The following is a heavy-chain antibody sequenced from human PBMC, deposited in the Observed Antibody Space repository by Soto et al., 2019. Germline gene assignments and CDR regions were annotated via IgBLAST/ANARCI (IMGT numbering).Heavy chain of an antibody. CDR1: GGSFSGYY. J-gene: IGHJ6*02. D-gene: IGHD4-17*01. Sequence: TLSLTCAVYGGSFSGYYWSWIRQPPGKGLEWIGEINHSGSTNYNPSLKSRVTISVDTSKDQFSLKLSPVTAADTAVYYCARVRRMTTVTVYVSYGMDVWGQGTTVTVSS. V-gene: IGHV4-34*01. CDR3: ARVRRMTTVTVYVSYGMDV. CDR2: INHSGST.